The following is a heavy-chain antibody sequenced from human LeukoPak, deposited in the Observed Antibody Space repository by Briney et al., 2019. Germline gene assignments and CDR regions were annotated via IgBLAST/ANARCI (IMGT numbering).Heavy chain of an antibody. V-gene: IGHV3-9*01. J-gene: IGHJ4*02. Sequence: GRSLRLSCETSGFYFADYAMHRVRQAPGKGLEWVSGISWNSGSIGYADSVKGRFTISRDNAKNSLYLQMNSLRAEDTALYYCAKDMRRYSSSWRPFDYWGQGTLVTVSS. D-gene: IGHD6-13*01. CDR1: GFYFADYA. CDR3: AKDMRRYSSSWRPFDY. CDR2: ISWNSGSI.